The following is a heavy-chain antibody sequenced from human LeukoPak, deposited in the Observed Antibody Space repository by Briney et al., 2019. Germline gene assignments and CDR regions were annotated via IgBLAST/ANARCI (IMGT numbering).Heavy chain of an antibody. CDR1: GFTFSNYV. Sequence: PGGSLRLSCSVSGFTFSNYVIHWVRQAPGKGLQYVSAISSKGGSTYYAGSVKGRFTISRDNSKNTVYLQMNSLRAEDMAVYYCARGRGYSGYGVDYWGQGTLVTVSS. V-gene: IGHV3-64*04. D-gene: IGHD5-18*01. CDR2: ISSKGGST. J-gene: IGHJ4*02. CDR3: ARGRGYSGYGVDY.